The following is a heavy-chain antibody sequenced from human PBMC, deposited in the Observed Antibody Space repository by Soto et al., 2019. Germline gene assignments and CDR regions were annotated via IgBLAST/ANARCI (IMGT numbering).Heavy chain of an antibody. CDR3: ARAVAPSGMDV. CDR2: IYYSGST. Sequence: QVQLQESGPGLVKPSQTLSLTCTVSGGSISSGDYYWSWIRQPPGKGLEWIGYIYYSGSTSYNPSLTSRVTISVDTSKHQFSLKLSSVTAADTAVYYWARAVAPSGMDVWGQGSTVTVSS. J-gene: IGHJ6*02. V-gene: IGHV4-30-4*01. CDR1: GGSISSGDYY.